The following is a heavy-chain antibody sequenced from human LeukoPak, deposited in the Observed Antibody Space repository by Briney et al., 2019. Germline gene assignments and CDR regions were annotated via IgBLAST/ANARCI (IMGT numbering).Heavy chain of an antibody. CDR1: GGSFSGYY. J-gene: IGHJ4*02. Sequence: PSETLSLTCAVYGGSFSGYYWSWIRQPPGKGLEWIGEINHSGSTNYNPSLKSRVTISVDTSKNQFSLKLSSVTAADTAVYYCARRGYDFWSGCLNERKEYYFDYWGQGTLVTVSS. V-gene: IGHV4-34*01. CDR2: INHSGST. D-gene: IGHD3-3*01. CDR3: ARRGYDFWSGCLNERKEYYFDY.